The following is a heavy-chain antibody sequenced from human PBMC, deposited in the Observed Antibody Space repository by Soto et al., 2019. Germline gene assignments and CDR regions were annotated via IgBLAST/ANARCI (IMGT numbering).Heavy chain of an antibody. V-gene: IGHV1-18*01. D-gene: IGHD4-17*01. Sequence: ASVKVSCKASGYTFTSYGIGWVRQAPGQGLEWMGWISAYNGNTNYAQKLQGRVTMTTDTSTSTAYMELRSLRSDDTAVYYCARDLRADYGDYLYYFDYWGQGTLVTVSS. CDR1: GYTFTSYG. CDR2: ISAYNGNT. J-gene: IGHJ4*02. CDR3: ARDLRADYGDYLYYFDY.